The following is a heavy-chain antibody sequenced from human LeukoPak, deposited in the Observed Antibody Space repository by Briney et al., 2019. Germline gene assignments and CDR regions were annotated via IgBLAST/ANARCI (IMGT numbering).Heavy chain of an antibody. V-gene: IGHV3-23*01. CDR3: AKDYWRGYSYGRYFDY. J-gene: IGHJ4*02. Sequence: GGSLRLSCVASGFRYSHYGMNWVRQAPGKGLEWVSAISGSGGSTYYADSVKGRFTISRDNSKNTLYLQMNSLRAEDTAVYYCAKDYWRGYSYGRYFDYWGQGTLVTVSS. D-gene: IGHD5-18*01. CDR1: GFRYSHYG. CDR2: ISGSGGST.